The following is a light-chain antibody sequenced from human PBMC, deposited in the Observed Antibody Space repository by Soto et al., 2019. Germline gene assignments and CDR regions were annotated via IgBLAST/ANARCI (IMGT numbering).Light chain of an antibody. Sequence: EIVLTQSPGTLSLSPGEGATVSCRVSQSVSSYLAWYQQKPGQAPRLLIYDASNRATGIPARFSGSGSGTDFTLTISSLEPEDFAVYYCQQRSNWPITFGQGTRLEI. CDR2: DAS. CDR3: QQRSNWPIT. V-gene: IGKV3-11*01. CDR1: QSVSSY. J-gene: IGKJ5*01.